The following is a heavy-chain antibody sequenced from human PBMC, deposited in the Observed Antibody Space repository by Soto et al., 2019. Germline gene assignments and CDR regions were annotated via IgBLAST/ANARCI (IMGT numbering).Heavy chain of an antibody. CDR1: GYSFAGYW. J-gene: IGHJ4*02. CDR2: IDPSDSQT. CDR3: ARQIYDSDTGPNFQYYFDS. V-gene: IGHV5-10-1*01. D-gene: IGHD3-22*01. Sequence: GESLKISCKGSGYSFAGYWITWVRQKPGKGLEWMGRIDPSDSQTYYSPSFRGHVTISVTKSITTVFLQWSSLRASDTAMYYCARQIYDSDTGPNFQYYFDSWGRGTPVTVSS.